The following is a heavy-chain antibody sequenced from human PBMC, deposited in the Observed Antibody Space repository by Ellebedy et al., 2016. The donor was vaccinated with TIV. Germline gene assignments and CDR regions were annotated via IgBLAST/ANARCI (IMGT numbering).Heavy chain of an antibody. CDR2: IYHSGST. CDR1: GYSISSGYY. J-gene: IGHJ5*02. V-gene: IGHV4-38-2*02. Sequence: SETLSLTXTVSGYSISSGYYWGWIRQPPGKGLEWIGSIYHSGSTYYNPSLKSRVTISVDTSKNQFSLKLSSVTAADTAVYYCARRAVGHWFNPWGQGTLVTVSS. CDR3: ARRAVGHWFNP. D-gene: IGHD3-16*01.